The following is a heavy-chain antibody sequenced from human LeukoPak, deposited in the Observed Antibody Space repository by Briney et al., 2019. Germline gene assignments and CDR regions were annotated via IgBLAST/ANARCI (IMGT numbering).Heavy chain of an antibody. CDR3: ASDYYDSSGYYPTFDY. J-gene: IGHJ4*02. CDR1: GFTFSSYA. V-gene: IGHV3-30-3*01. CDR2: ISYDGSNK. Sequence: GGSLRLSCAASGFTFSSYAMHWVRQSPGKGLEWVAVISYDGSNKYYADSVKGRFTISRDNSKNTLYLQMNSLRAEDTAVYYCASDYYDSSGYYPTFDYWGQGTLVTVSS. D-gene: IGHD3-22*01.